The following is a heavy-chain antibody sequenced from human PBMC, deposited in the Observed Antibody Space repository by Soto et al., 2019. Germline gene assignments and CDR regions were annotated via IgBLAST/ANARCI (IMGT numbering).Heavy chain of an antibody. CDR3: PRGLGCYGSGEGYFDQ. Sequence: QVQLQESGPGLVKPSQTLSLTCTVSGASISSGGYYWGWLRQVPGKDLEWIGYSYNGVSSYYNPSRQSRAPISAGPPATYFSLSVNPMPAADTAVYYCPRGLGCYGSGEGYFDQWGQGTLVTVSS. CDR1: GASISSGGYY. J-gene: IGHJ4*02. CDR2: SYNGVSS. V-gene: IGHV4-31*03. D-gene: IGHD3-10*01.